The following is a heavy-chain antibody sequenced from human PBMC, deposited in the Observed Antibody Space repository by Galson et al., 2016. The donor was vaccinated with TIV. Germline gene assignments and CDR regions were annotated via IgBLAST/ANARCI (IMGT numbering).Heavy chain of an antibody. J-gene: IGHJ6*02. V-gene: IGHV3-23*01. CDR1: GFTFSIFA. CDR3: TKVPSSGFSYYYGLDV. CDR2: ISGGGST. D-gene: IGHD3-22*01. Sequence: SLRLSCAASGFTFSIFAMTWVRQAPGMGLEWVSAISGGGSTYYADSVKGRFTISRDSSKNTLFLQMNSLRAEDTAVYYCTKVPSSGFSYYYGLDVWGQGTTVTVSS.